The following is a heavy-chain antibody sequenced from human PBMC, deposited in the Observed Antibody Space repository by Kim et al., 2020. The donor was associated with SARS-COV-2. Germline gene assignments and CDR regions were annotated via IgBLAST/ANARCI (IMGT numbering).Heavy chain of an antibody. CDR2: T. CDR3: AKGVPGSYFDY. J-gene: IGHJ4*02. Sequence: TYYVDSVKGRFTISRDNSKNTLYLQMNSLRAEDTAVYYCAKGVPGSYFDYWGQGTLVTVSS. V-gene: IGHV3-23*01. D-gene: IGHD3-10*01.